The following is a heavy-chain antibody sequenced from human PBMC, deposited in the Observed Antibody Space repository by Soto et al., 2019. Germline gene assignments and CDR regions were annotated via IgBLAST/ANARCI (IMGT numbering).Heavy chain of an antibody. CDR2: IYWDDDK. D-gene: IGHD3-9*01. CDR1: GFSLSTSGVG. CDR3: AHRRPGGTGYYKPYFDY. Sequence: QITLKESGPTLVKPTQTLTLTCTFSGFSLSTSGVGVGWIRQPPGKALEWLALIYWDDDKRYSPSLKSRLTITKDTSKNQVVLTMTNMDPVDTATYYCAHRRPGGTGYYKPYFDYWGQGTLVTVSS. J-gene: IGHJ4*02. V-gene: IGHV2-5*02.